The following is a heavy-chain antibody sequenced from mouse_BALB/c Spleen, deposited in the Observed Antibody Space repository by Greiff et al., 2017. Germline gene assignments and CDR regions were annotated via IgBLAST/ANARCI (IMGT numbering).Heavy chain of an antibody. J-gene: IGHJ4*01. V-gene: IGHV1-9*01. CDR1: GYTFSSYW. D-gene: IGHD1-1*01. CDR2: ILPGSGST. CDR3: ARNCGYYDYAMAY. Sequence: VQLQQSGAELMKPGASVKISCKATGYTFSSYWIEWVKQRPGHGLEWIGEILPGSGSTNYNEKFKGKATFTADTSSNTAYMQLSSLTSEDSAVYYCARNCGYYDYAMAYWGQGTSVTVSS.